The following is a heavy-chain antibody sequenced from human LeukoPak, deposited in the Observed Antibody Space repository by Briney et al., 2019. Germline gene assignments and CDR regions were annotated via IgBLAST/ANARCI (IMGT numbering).Heavy chain of an antibody. CDR2: ISYDGSNK. CDR1: GLTFSSYG. V-gene: IGHV3-30*18. D-gene: IGHD3-22*01. CDR3: AKVSYYDTARGFDY. Sequence: GGSLRLSCAASGLTFSSYGMHWVRQAPGKGLEWVAVISYDGSNKYYADSVKGRFTISRDNSKNTLYLQMNSLRAEDTAVYYCAKVSYYDTARGFDYWGQGTLVTVSS. J-gene: IGHJ4*02.